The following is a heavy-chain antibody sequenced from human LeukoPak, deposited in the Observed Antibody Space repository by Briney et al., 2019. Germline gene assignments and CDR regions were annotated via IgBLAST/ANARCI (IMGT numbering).Heavy chain of an antibody. D-gene: IGHD3-22*01. CDR1: GGSISSYY. CDR3: ARGRRSGYYAY. Sequence: PSETLSLTCTVSGGSISSYYWSWIRQPPGKGLEWIGYIYYSGSTNYNPSLKSRVTISVDTSKNQFSLKLSSVTAADTAVYYCARGRRSGYYAYWGQGTLVTVSS. CDR2: IYYSGST. V-gene: IGHV4-59*08. J-gene: IGHJ4*02.